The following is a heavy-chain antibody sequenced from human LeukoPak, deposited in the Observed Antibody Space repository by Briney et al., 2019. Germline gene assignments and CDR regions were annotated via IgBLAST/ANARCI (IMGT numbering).Heavy chain of an antibody. V-gene: IGHV3-74*01. J-gene: IGHJ1*01. Sequence: GGSLRLSCAASGFTFSDYWMHWVRQAPGKGLVWASRINGDGSSTSYADSVKGRFTISRDSAKNTLYLQMNSLRAEDTAVYYCASPSSSWYSEYFQHWGQGTLVTVSS. CDR2: INGDGSST. CDR3: ASPSSSWYSEYFQH. D-gene: IGHD6-13*01. CDR1: GFTFSDYW.